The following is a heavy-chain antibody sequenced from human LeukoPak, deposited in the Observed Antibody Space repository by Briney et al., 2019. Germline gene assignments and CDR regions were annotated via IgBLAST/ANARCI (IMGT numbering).Heavy chain of an antibody. CDR1: KFNFHNYG. CDR2: ISGSGT. Sequence: GGSLRLSCTTPKFNFHNYGLTWVRQAPGRELEWVSSISGSGTQYAASVQGRFTIFRDNSRNTLYLQMNSLRAEDTAVYYCAKDPNGDYIGAFDIWGQGTTVTVSS. J-gene: IGHJ6*02. V-gene: IGHV3-23*01. CDR3: AKDPNGDYIGAFDI. D-gene: IGHD4-17*01.